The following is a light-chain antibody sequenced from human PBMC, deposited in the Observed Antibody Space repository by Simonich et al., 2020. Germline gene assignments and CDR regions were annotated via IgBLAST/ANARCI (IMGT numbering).Light chain of an antibody. CDR3: SSYTSSSTWV. V-gene: IGLV2-14*01. CDR2: DVS. J-gene: IGLJ3*02. Sequence: QSALTQPASVSGSPGQSITISCTGTSSDGGWYNYVPWYQQHPGKAPTLLIYDVSKLPSGVSNRFSGSKSGNTASLTISGLQAEDEADYYCSSYTSSSTWVFGGGTKLTVL. CDR1: SSDGGWYNY.